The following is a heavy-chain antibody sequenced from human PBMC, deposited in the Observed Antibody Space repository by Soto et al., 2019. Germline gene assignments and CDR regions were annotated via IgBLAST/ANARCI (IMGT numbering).Heavy chain of an antibody. CDR3: ARDHVGRGSIAAGLFDP. J-gene: IGHJ5*02. CDR1: GGSISSGDYY. Sequence: SETLSLTCTVSGGSISSGDYYWSWIRQPPWNGLEWIVYIYYSWSTYYNPSLKSRVTISVDTSKNQFSLKLSSVTAADTAVYYCARDHVGRGSIAAGLFDPWGQGTLVTVSS. CDR2: IYYSWST. D-gene: IGHD6-6*01. V-gene: IGHV4-30-4*01.